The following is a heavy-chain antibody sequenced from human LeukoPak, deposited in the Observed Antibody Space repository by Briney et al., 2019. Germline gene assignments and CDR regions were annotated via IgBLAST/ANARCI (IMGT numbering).Heavy chain of an antibody. V-gene: IGHV4-39*01. D-gene: IGHD3-9*01. CDR3: ARQFVFLRYFDWLSNRGWFDP. CDR2: IYYSGST. Sequence: PSETLSLTCTVSGGSISSSSYYWGWIRQPPGKGLEWIGSIYYSGSTYYNPSLKSRVTISVDTSKNQFSLKLSSVTAADTAVYYCARQFVFLRYFDWLSNRGWFDPWGQGTLVTVSS. CDR1: GGSISSSSYY. J-gene: IGHJ5*02.